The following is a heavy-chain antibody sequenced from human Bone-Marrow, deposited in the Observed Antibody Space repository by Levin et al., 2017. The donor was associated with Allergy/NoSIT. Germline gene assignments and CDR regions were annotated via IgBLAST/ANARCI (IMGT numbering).Heavy chain of an antibody. CDR1: GGSFSGYF. CDR2: IVHTGDI. J-gene: IGHJ4*02. D-gene: IGHD2-2*01. CDR3: ARGLLASWHFDS. Sequence: SSETLSLTCAVSGGSFSGYFWSWIRQSPEKGLEWVGEIVHTGDINYNPSLRGRAIVSTDTSKNHFLLSLTSVTAADTGIYYCARGLLASWHFDSWGQGIQVIVSS. V-gene: IGHV4-34*12.